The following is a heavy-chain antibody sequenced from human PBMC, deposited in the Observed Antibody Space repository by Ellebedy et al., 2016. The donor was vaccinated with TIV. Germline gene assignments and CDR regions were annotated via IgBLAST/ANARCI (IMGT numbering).Heavy chain of an antibody. CDR1: GGSFSGYY. D-gene: IGHD6-19*01. V-gene: IGHV4-34*01. J-gene: IGHJ4*02. CDR3: AEGRSGWYYFDY. CDR2: INQSGRT. Sequence: SETLSLTCAVYGGSFSGYYLSWIRQPPGKGLEWFVXINQSGRTNYNPSLDKGRVTISVDTSKHQFSRRLSSVTAADTAVYYCAEGRSGWYYFDYWGQGTPVTVSS.